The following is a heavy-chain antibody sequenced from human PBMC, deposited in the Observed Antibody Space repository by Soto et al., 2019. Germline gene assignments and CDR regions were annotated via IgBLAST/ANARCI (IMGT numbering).Heavy chain of an antibody. CDR1: GYTFTSYG. V-gene: IGHV1-18*01. J-gene: IGHJ3*02. Sequence: QVQLVQSGAEVKKPGASVKVSCKASGYTFTSYGISWVRQAPGQGLEWMGWISAYNGNTNYAQKLQGRVTMTTDTSPCTAYMELRSLRSDDTVVYYCARERAGLQSSPSTYYYDSSGYGFPFDIWGQGTIVTVSS. D-gene: IGHD3-22*01. CDR3: ARERAGLQSSPSTYYYDSSGYGFPFDI. CDR2: ISAYNGNT.